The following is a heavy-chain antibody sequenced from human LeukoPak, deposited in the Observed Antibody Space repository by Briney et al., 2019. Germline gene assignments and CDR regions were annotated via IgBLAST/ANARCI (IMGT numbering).Heavy chain of an antibody. D-gene: IGHD2-2*02. J-gene: IGHJ6*02. CDR1: GFTFSSYG. Sequence: GGSLRLSCAASGFTFSSYGMHWVRQAPGKGLEWVAVISYDGSNKYYADSVKGRFTISRDNSKNTLHLQMNSLRAEDTAVYYCAKDPYPTPFSYYYGMDVWGQGTTVTVSS. CDR2: ISYDGSNK. CDR3: AKDPYPTPFSYYYGMDV. V-gene: IGHV3-30*18.